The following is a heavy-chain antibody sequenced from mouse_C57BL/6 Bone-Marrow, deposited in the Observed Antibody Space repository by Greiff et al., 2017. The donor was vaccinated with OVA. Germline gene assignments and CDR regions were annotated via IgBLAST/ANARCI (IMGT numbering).Heavy chain of an antibody. D-gene: IGHD1-1*01. Sequence: QVQLQQPGAELVKPGASVKLSCKASGYTFTSYWMQWVKQRPGQGLEWIGEIDPSDSYTNYNQKFKGKATLTVDTSSSTAYMQLSSLTSEDSAVYYCARWDYYGFDDWGQGTTLTVSS. CDR2: IDPSDSYT. CDR3: ARWDYYGFDD. J-gene: IGHJ2*01. V-gene: IGHV1-50*01. CDR1: GYTFTSYW.